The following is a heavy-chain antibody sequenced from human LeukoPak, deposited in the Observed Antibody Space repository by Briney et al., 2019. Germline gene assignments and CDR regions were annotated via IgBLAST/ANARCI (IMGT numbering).Heavy chain of an antibody. Sequence: GGSLTPSCAAFGFTFSSYWIHWVRQAPGKGPVWVSRINSDGTSTTYADPVKGRFTISRDSAKNTVYLQMNSLRAEDTAVYYCVIGGGADRPYGLDVWGQGTTVTVSS. J-gene: IGHJ6*02. CDR1: GFTFSSYW. CDR2: INSDGTST. D-gene: IGHD6-6*01. V-gene: IGHV3-74*01. CDR3: VIGGGADRPYGLDV.